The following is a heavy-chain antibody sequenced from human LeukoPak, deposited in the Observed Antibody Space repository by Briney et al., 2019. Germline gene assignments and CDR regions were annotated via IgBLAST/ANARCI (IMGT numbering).Heavy chain of an antibody. V-gene: IGHV4-34*01. Sequence: SETLSLTCAVYGGSFSGYYWSWLRQPPGKGLEWIGEINHSGSTNYNPSLKSRVTISVDTSKNQFSLKLSSVTAADTAVYYCARGLGGYYDSSGYYGWFDPWGQGTLVTVSS. CDR1: GGSFSGYY. CDR3: ARGLGGYYDSSGYYGWFDP. D-gene: IGHD3-22*01. CDR2: INHSGST. J-gene: IGHJ5*02.